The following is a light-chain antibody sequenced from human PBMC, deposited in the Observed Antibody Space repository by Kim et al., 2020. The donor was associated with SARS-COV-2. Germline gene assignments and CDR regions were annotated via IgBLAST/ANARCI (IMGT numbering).Light chain of an antibody. V-gene: IGKV1-5*03. Sequence: DIQMTQSPSTLSAFVGTRVTITCRASQSVDNWLAWYQQMPGKAPKLLIYQASKLASGVPSRFSVSGSGTTFTLTIYNLQPDDSAIYYCKQYETYWTFGPGTKVDIK. J-gene: IGKJ1*01. CDR2: QAS. CDR1: QSVDNW. CDR3: KQYETYWT.